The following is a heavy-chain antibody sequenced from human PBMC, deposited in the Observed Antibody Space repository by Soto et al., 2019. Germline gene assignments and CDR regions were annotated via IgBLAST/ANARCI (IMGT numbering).Heavy chain of an antibody. Sequence: EVQLVESGGGLVQPGGSLRLSCVASGFTFSSYWMHWVRQAPGKGLVWVASISNDGSSTSYAEPVKGRFTISRDNARNTLYLQINSLRAEDTAVYYCARLPNKSPQNWGQGTLVIVSP. V-gene: IGHV3-74*01. CDR3: ARLPNKSPQN. J-gene: IGHJ1*01. CDR1: GFTFSSYW. CDR2: ISNDGSST.